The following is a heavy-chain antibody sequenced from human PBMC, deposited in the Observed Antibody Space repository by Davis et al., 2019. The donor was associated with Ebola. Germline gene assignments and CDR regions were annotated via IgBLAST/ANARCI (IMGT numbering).Heavy chain of an antibody. D-gene: IGHD3-10*01. CDR2: VYHSGST. CDR1: GFTFADYG. CDR3: ARESGSGNSNWFDP. V-gene: IGHV4-4*02. J-gene: IGHJ5*02. Sequence: GSLRLSCAASGFTFADYGMSWVRQAPGKGLEWIGIVYHSGSTHYNPSLRSRVTISIDRSKNQFSLKLTSVTAADTAMYYCARESGSGNSNWFDPWGQGTLVTVSS.